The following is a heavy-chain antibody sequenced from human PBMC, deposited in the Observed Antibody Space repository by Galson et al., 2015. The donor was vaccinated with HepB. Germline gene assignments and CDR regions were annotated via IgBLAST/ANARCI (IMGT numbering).Heavy chain of an antibody. Sequence: SLRLSCAASGFTFSSYAMHWVRQAPGKGLEWVAVISYDGSNKYYADSVKGRFTISRDNSKNTLYLQMNSLRAEDTAVYYCARDRDYYGSGRPAYYYYGMDVWGQGTTVTVSS. CDR2: ISYDGSNK. D-gene: IGHD3-10*01. CDR3: ARDRDYYGSGRPAYYYYGMDV. CDR1: GFTFSSYA. J-gene: IGHJ6*02. V-gene: IGHV3-30-3*01.